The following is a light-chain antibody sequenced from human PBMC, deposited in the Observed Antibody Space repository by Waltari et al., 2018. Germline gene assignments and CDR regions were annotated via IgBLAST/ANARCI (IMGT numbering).Light chain of an antibody. CDR3: QQSYSTLVT. V-gene: IGKV1-39*01. CDR2: AAS. Sequence: DIQMTQSPSSLSASVGDRVTITCRASQSISNYLNWYQQRPGKAPKVLIYAASTVQSGVPSRFSGSGSGTEFALTINSLQPEEFASYYCQQSYSTLVTFGGGTKVEIK. J-gene: IGKJ4*01. CDR1: QSISNY.